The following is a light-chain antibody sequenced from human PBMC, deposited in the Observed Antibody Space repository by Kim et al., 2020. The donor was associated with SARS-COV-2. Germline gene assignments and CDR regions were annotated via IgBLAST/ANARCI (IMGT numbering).Light chain of an antibody. CDR1: ALPKQY. CDR2: KDS. Sequence: SYELTQPPSVSVSPGQTARITCSGDALPKQYAYWYQQKPGQAPVLVIYKDSERPSGIPERFSGSSSGTTVTLTIRGVQAEDEADYYCQSADSSGTLWVFG. V-gene: IGLV3-25*03. J-gene: IGLJ3*02. CDR3: QSADSSGTLWV.